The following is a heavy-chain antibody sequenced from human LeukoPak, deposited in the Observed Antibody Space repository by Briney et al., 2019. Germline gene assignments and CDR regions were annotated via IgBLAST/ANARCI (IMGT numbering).Heavy chain of an antibody. CDR2: IYWDDDK. Sequence: SGPTLVNPTQTLTLTCTFSGFSLSSHGVGVGWIRQPPGKALEWPALIYWDDDKRYSPSLKSRLTITKDTSKNQVVLTMTNMDSVDTATYYCARRMAVAHFDIWGQGTMVTVSS. J-gene: IGHJ3*02. CDR1: GFSLSSHGVG. V-gene: IGHV2-5*02. CDR3: ARRMAVAHFDI. D-gene: IGHD4-23*01.